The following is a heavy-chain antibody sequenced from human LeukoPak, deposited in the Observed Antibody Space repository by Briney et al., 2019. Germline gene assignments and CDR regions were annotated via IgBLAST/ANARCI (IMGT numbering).Heavy chain of an antibody. CDR1: GFNFNIYS. Sequence: GGSLRLSCAASGFNFNIYSLNWVRQAPGRGLEWVSYISASGTTVYYADSVKGRFTISRDDAKRSLYLQMNSLRVEDTAVYYCARDSGYNYDVFDVWGQGTKVTVPS. V-gene: IGHV3-48*01. J-gene: IGHJ3*01. D-gene: IGHD3-22*01. CDR2: ISASGTTV. CDR3: ARDSGYNYDVFDV.